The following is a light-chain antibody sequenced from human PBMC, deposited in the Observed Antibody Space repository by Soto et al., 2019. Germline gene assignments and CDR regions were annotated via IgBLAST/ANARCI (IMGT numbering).Light chain of an antibody. CDR1: SSDVGGSNF. Sequence: QSALTQPASVSASPGQSITISCTGTSSDVGGSNFVSWYQQHPGKPPKLIIYDVATRPSGVPGRFSGSKSGNTASLTVSGLQAEDEADYFCSSYTGNNNYVVFGGGTKLTVL. CDR2: DVA. CDR3: SSYTGNNNYVV. V-gene: IGLV2-8*01. J-gene: IGLJ3*02.